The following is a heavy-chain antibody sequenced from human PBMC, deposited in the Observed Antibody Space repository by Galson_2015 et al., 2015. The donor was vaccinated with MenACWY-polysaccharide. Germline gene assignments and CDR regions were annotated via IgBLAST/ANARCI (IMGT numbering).Heavy chain of an antibody. Sequence: SVKVSDKAPGYKFTSYDINWGRHCTGQALDGMVWMKPNSGTTIYVQRFQAGVTMTINSALTTAYMELRMLRYDDTDVYYCTRIIARKHTFVDSWGQGTLVSVS. D-gene: IGHD2-21*01. J-gene: IGHJ4*02. CDR2: MKPNSGTT. CDR3: TRIIARKHTFVDS. V-gene: IGHV1-8*01. CDR1: GYKFTSYD.